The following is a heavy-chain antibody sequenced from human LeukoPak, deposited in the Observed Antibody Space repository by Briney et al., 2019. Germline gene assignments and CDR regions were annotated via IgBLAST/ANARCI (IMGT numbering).Heavy chain of an antibody. Sequence: PGGSLRLSCAASGFTFSSYSMNWVRQAPGKGLEWVSSISSSSSYIYYADSVKGRFTISRDNAKNSLYLQMNSLRAEDMAVYYCAREPTYYYDSSGYLDYWGQGTLVTVSS. V-gene: IGHV3-21*01. CDR2: ISSSSSYI. J-gene: IGHJ4*02. D-gene: IGHD3-22*01. CDR1: GFTFSSYS. CDR3: AREPTYYYDSSGYLDY.